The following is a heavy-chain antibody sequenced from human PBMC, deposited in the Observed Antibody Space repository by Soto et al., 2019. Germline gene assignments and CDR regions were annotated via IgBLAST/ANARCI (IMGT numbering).Heavy chain of an antibody. J-gene: IGHJ5*02. CDR3: ARHAGGRYTWFDP. D-gene: IGHD6-19*01. CDR1: GDSCTSYW. V-gene: IGHV5-10-1*01. CDR2: IDPSDSYT. Sequence: LKICCRGSGDSCTSYWVSWVRQMPGKGLEWMGRIDPSDSYTNYSPSFQGHVTISADKSISTAYLQWSSLKASDTAMYYCARHAGGRYTWFDPWGQGTLVTVSS.